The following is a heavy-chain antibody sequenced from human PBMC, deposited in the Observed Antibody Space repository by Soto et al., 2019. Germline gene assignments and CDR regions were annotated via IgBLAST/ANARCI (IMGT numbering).Heavy chain of an antibody. CDR3: AIDDVEDYYGSGSYMSYFHY. V-gene: IGHV4-38-2*02. Sequence: SETLSLTCAVSGYSISSGYYWGWIRQPPGKGLEWIGSIYHSGSTYYNPSLKSRVTISVDTSKNQFSLKLSSVTAADTAVYYCAIDDVEDYYGSGSYMSYFHYWGQGTLVTVSS. J-gene: IGHJ4*02. CDR1: GYSISSGYY. CDR2: IYHSGST. D-gene: IGHD3-10*01.